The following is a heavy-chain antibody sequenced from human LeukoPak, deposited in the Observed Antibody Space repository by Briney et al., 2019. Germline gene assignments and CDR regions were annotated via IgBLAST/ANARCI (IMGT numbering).Heavy chain of an antibody. V-gene: IGHV4-4*07. Sequence: PSETLSLTCTVSGGSISSYYWSWIRQPAGKGLEWIGRIYTSGSTNYNPSLKSRVTISVDKSKNQSSLKLSSVTAADTAVYYCARAADTNYYYYMDVWGKGTTVTVSS. CDR3: ARAADTNYYYYMDV. CDR1: GGSISSYY. CDR2: IYTSGST. D-gene: IGHD3-3*01. J-gene: IGHJ6*03.